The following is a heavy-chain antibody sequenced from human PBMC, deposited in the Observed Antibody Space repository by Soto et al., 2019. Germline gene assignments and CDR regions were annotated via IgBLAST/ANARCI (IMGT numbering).Heavy chain of an antibody. Sequence: SETLSLTCTVSGGSISNYYWSWIRQPPWKGLEWIGYIHYSGSTKYNPSLKSRVTISADTSKNQFSLKLSSVTAADAAVYYCARGHYDFWSGYFATIDYWGQGTLVTVYS. CDR1: GGSISNYY. J-gene: IGHJ4*02. V-gene: IGHV4-59*08. D-gene: IGHD3-3*01. CDR3: ARGHYDFWSGYFATIDY. CDR2: IHYSGST.